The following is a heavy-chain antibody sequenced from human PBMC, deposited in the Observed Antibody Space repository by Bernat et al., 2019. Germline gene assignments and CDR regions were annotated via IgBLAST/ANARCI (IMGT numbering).Heavy chain of an antibody. CDR2: IYYSGST. J-gene: IGHJ5*02. V-gene: IGHV4-39*01. CDR1: GGSISSSSYY. Sequence: QLQLQESGPGLVKPSETLSLTCTVSGGSISSSSYYWGWIRQPPGKGLEWIASIYYSGSTYYNPSLKSRVTISIDPPKTQFSLKLSSVTAADTAVYYCARSALIAVAGIRNWFDPWGQGTLVTVSS. CDR3: ARSALIAVAGIRNWFDP. D-gene: IGHD6-19*01.